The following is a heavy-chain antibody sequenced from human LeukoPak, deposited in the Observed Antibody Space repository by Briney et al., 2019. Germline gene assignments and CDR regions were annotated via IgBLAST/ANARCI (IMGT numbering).Heavy chain of an antibody. CDR2: INHSGST. D-gene: IGHD2-15*01. J-gene: IGHJ3*02. CDR1: GGSFSGYY. CDR3: ARGMTVVVAATRRGAFDI. V-gene: IGHV4-34*01. Sequence: SETLSLTCAVYGGSFSGYYWSWIRQPPGKGLDWIGEINHSGSTNYNPSLKSRVTISVDTSKNQFSLKLSSVTAADTAVYYCARGMTVVVAATRRGAFDIWGQGTMVTVSS.